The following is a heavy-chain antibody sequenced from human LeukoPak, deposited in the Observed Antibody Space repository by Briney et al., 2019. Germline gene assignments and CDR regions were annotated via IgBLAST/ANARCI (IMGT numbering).Heavy chain of an antibody. CDR1: GLIFSNYA. D-gene: IGHD2-15*01. V-gene: IGHV3-23*01. CDR3: AKDYSDSRVADVFFEY. J-gene: IGHJ4*02. CDR2: ITSGFTP. Sequence: GGSLSLSCAASGLIFSNYAMSWVRQAPGKGLEWVSGITSGFTPHYADSVKGRFTISRDNSKNTFHLQMNSLRAEDTAVYYCAKDYSDSRVADVFFEYWGQGTLVTVSS.